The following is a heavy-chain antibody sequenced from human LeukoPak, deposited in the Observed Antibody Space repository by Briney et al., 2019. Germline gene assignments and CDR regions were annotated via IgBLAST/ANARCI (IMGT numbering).Heavy chain of an antibody. CDR1: GFTFSSYW. V-gene: IGHV3-7*03. J-gene: IGHJ4*02. CDR2: IKQDGSEK. CDR3: AKDLLRSGSWYFDY. Sequence: PGGSLRLSCAASGFTFSSYWMSWVRQAPGKGLEWVANIKQDGSEKYYVDSVKGRFTISRDNAKNSLYLQMNSLRAEDTAVYYCAKDLLRSGSWYFDYWGQGTLVTVSS. D-gene: IGHD3-10*02.